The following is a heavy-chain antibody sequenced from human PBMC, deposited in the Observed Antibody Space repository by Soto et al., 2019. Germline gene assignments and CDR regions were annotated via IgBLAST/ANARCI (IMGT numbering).Heavy chain of an antibody. V-gene: IGHV2-5*02. J-gene: IGHJ4*02. CDR3: ARALGSWGAYYYDY. CDR2: IYWDNDK. D-gene: IGHD3-16*01. Sequence: QITLKESGPTLVKPTQTLTLTCTVSGFSLNTYGVGVGWIRQPPGKALEWLALIYWDNDKRYSPSLKSRLTITKDTTKSQLVLTMTNMDPVDAGTYYCARALGSWGAYYYDYWGQGTLLTVSS. CDR1: GFSLNTYGVG.